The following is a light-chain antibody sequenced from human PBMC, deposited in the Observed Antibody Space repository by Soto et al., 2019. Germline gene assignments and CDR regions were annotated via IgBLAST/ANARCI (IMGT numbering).Light chain of an antibody. V-gene: IGKV2-28*01. J-gene: IGKJ1*01. CDR1: QSLLHTNAYNY. Sequence: DIVLTQSPLSLPVTPGEPASISCRSSQSLLHTNAYNYLVWYVQKPGQSPQLLIYLWSNRAYGVPDRFSGSGSGTDFTLKISRVEAQDVGVSYCIQSVQTWRFGKGNKVDI. CDR2: LWS. CDR3: IQSVQTWR.